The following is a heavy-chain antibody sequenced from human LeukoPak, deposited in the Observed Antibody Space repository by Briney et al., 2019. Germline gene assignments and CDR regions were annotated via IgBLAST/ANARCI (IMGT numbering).Heavy chain of an antibody. J-gene: IGHJ3*02. CDR1: GFTFSSYS. CDR2: ISSSSSYI. CDR3: ARSEGHCSGGSCYTFDI. Sequence: GGSLRLSCAASGFTFSSYSMNWVRQASGKGLEWVSSISSSSSYIYYADSVKGRFTISRDNAKNSLYLQMNSLRAEDTAVYYCARSEGHCSGGSCYTFDIWGQGTMVTVSS. D-gene: IGHD2-15*01. V-gene: IGHV3-21*01.